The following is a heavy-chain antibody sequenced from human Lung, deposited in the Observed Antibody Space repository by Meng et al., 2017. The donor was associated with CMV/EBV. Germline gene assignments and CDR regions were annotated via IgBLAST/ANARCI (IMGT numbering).Heavy chain of an antibody. V-gene: IGHV1-2*02. CDR1: GYTFTGYY. D-gene: IGHD3-10*01. Sequence: ASVKVSCKASGYTFTGYYMHWVRQAPGQGLEWMGWINPNSGGTNYAQKFQGRVTMTRDTSISTAYMELSRLRSDDTAVYYCARAGYYYGSGSCDYWGQGPLVTVSS. CDR2: INPNSGGT. J-gene: IGHJ4*02. CDR3: ARAGYYYGSGSCDY.